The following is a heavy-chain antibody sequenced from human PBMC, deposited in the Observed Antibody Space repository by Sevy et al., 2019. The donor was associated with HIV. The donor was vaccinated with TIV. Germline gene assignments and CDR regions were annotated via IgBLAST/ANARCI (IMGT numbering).Heavy chain of an antibody. CDR2: IGSGGDA. V-gene: IGHV3-13*01. D-gene: IGHD5-12*01. J-gene: IGHJ6*02. CDR1: GFTFSSYD. CDR3: ARSGGYSDYGMDV. Sequence: GGSLRLSCGASGFTFSSYDMHWVRQAAGKGLEWVSGIGSGGDAYYPGSVKGRFTISRENAKNSLYLQMNSLRVGDTAVYYCARSGGYSDYGMDVWGQRTTVTVSS.